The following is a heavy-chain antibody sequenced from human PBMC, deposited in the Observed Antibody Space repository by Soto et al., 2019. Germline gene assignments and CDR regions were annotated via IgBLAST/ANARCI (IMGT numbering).Heavy chain of an antibody. CDR2: IKQDGSAK. CDR1: GFTLSNYF. V-gene: IGHV3-7*01. J-gene: IGHJ4*02. Sequence: EVQLVESGGDLVQPGGSLGLSCVASGFTLSNYFMAWVRQAPGKGLEWVADIKQDGSAKNYVDSVKGRFTISRDNARNSLYLQMNSLRPEDTAVYYCAGDVGGILDYWGQGTLVTVSS. CDR3: AGDVGGILDY. D-gene: IGHD1-1*01.